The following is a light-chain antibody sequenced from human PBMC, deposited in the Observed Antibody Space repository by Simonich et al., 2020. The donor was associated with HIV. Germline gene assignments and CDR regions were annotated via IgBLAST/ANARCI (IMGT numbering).Light chain of an antibody. J-gene: IGKJ3*01. CDR2: KVS. Sequence: DVVMTQSPLSLPVTLVQPASIPCRSSQSLVHSEGNTYVNWFQQRPGQSPRRLFYKVSNRDSGVPDRLSGSGSGTDFTLKISRVEAEDVGIYYCMQGTHWPFTFGPGTKVDIK. CDR1: QSLVHSEGNTY. V-gene: IGKV2-30*02. CDR3: MQGTHWPFT.